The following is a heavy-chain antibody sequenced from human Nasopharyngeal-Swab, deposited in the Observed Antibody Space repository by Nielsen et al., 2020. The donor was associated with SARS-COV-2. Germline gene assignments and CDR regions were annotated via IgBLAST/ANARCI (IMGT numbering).Heavy chain of an antibody. CDR3: ARGGRSDYYDALDVWGRGLDV. D-gene: IGHD3-16*01. J-gene: IGHJ6*02. V-gene: IGHV4-34*01. Sequence: SETLSLTCAFYGGSFSGNYWHWIRQPPGEGLERIGEISPSGGTNYGPSLKNRVTISLDKSKYQFSLTIRSATAADTAVYFCARGGRSDYYDALDVWGRGLDVWGQGTKVTVSS. CDR1: GGSFSGNY. CDR2: ISPSGGT.